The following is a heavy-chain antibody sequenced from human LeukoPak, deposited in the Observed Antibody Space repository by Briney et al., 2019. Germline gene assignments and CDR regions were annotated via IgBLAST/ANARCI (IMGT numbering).Heavy chain of an antibody. V-gene: IGHV1-2*02. CDR2: INPNTGGT. CDR3: ARVTVLRDFWSVSFDP. Sequence: ASVKVSCKASGYTFTDYYMHWVRQAPGQGLEWMGWINPNTGGTNFAQKFQGRVTMTRDTSISTAYMELSRLRSDDTAVYYCARVTVLRDFWSVSFDPWGQGTLVTVSS. CDR1: GYTFTDYY. D-gene: IGHD3-3*01. J-gene: IGHJ5*02.